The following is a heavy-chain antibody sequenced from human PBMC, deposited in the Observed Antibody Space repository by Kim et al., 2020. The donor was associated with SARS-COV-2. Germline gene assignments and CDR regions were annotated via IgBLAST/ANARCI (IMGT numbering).Heavy chain of an antibody. CDR2: MNTNTGNT. V-gene: IGHV7-4-1*02. J-gene: IGHJ4*02. D-gene: IGHD2-21*01. CDR3: ARDGHRRLSDY. CDR1: GYTFTSYD. Sequence: ASVKVSCKASGYTFTSYDMNWVRQATGQGLEWMGWMNTNTGNTTYAQEFTGRFALSWDTSVSTAYMQMSSLKSEDTAVYYCARDGHRRLSDYWSQGNL.